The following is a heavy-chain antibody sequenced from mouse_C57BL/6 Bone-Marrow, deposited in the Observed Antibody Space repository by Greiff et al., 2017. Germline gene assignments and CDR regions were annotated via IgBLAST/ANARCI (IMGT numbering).Heavy chain of an antibody. D-gene: IGHD1-1*01. CDR2: ISYDGSN. Sequence: EVKLVESGPGLVKPSQSLSLTCSVSGYSITSGYYWNWIRQFPGNKLEWMGYISYDGSNNYNPSLKNRISLTRDTSKNKFFLQLNSVTTEDTATFYGASAITTVVADFDYWGQGTTLTVSS. CDR1: GYSITSGYY. CDR3: ASAITTVVADFDY. J-gene: IGHJ2*01. V-gene: IGHV3-6*01.